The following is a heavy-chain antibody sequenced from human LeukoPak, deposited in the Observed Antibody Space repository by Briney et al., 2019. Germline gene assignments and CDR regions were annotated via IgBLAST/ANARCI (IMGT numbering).Heavy chain of an antibody. J-gene: IGHJ4*02. CDR1: GMTFSNHW. CDR2: IKTDGRTT. Sequence: GGSLRLSCAASGMTFSNHWMHWVRQAPGKGLVWVSLIKTDGRTTIYTDSVKGRFTISRDSGKSILYLQMNSLRAEDTGIYYCTTGPSYGYEWWGQGTVVTVSS. V-gene: IGHV3-74*01. D-gene: IGHD3-16*01. CDR3: TTGPSYGYEW.